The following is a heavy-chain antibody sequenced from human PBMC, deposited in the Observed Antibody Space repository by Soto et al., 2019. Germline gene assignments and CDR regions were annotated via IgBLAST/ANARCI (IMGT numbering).Heavy chain of an antibody. J-gene: IGHJ5*02. D-gene: IGHD2-8*01. CDR3: ARDNGMAGSFAP. V-gene: IGHV3-48*02. CDR1: GFAFSTYS. CDR2: ISFSSTTI. Sequence: QLVESGGGLVQPGGSLRRSCAASGFAFSTYSMNWVRQAPGKGLEWVSYISFSSTTIFYADSVRGRFTISRANAKNSLYLQMNTLRDEDTAVYYCARDNGMAGSFAPWGQGTLFTVSA.